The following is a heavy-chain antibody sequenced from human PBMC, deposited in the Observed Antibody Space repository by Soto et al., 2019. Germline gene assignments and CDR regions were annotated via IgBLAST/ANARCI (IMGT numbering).Heavy chain of an antibody. Sequence: QVQLVESGGGVVQPGRSLRLSCAASGFTFSSYGMHWVRQAPGKGLEWVAVIWYDGSNKYYADSVKGRFTISRDNSKNTLYLQMNILRAEDTAVYYCARDLSRGYSYGSDYWGQGTLVTVSS. J-gene: IGHJ4*02. CDR3: ARDLSRGYSYGSDY. CDR1: GFTFSSYG. V-gene: IGHV3-33*01. CDR2: IWYDGSNK. D-gene: IGHD5-18*01.